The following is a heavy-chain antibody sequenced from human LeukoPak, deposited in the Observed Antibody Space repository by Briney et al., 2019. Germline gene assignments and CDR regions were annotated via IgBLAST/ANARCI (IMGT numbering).Heavy chain of an antibody. CDR3: VRSAFHAGSGNYYDY. V-gene: IGHV3-74*03. J-gene: IGHJ4*02. D-gene: IGHD3-22*01. CDR1: GFTFSNYW. Sequence: GGSLRLSCAASGFTFSNYWIHWVRQAPGKGLVWVSRIDNAGSITTYADSVKGRFTIPRDNAENTLYLQMNSLRVEDTAVYYCVRSAFHAGSGNYYDYWGQGTLVTVSS. CDR2: IDNAGSIT.